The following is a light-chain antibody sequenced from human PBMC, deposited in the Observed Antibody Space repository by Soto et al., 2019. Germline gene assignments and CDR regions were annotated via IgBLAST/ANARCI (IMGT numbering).Light chain of an antibody. V-gene: IGKV3-15*01. CDR3: QQFNNWPRT. CDR2: DAS. Sequence: IKKTQSQAPLSVSPRERATLSCRASQSVSSKLAWYQQKPGQAPRLLIYDASTRATGIPARFSGSGSGTEFTLTISSLQSEDFAVYYCQQFNNWPRTFGQGTKV. J-gene: IGKJ1*01. CDR1: QSVSSK.